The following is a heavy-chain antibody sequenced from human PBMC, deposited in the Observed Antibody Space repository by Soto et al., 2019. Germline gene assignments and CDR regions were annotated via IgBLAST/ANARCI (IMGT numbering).Heavy chain of an antibody. CDR1: GFTFSSYS. CDR2: ISSSSSYI. D-gene: IGHD3-10*01. CDR3: ARGDMGFGEEGIDY. J-gene: IGHJ4*02. V-gene: IGHV3-21*01. Sequence: EVPLVESGGGLVKPGGSLRLSCAASGFTFSSYSMNWVRQAPGKGLEWVSSISSSSSYIYYADSVKGRFTISRDNAKNSLYLQMNSLRAEDTAVYYCARGDMGFGEEGIDYWGQGTLVTVSS.